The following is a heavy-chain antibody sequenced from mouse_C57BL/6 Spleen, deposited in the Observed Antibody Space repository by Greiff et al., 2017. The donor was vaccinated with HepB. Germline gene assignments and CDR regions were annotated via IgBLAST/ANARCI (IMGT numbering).Heavy chain of an antibody. D-gene: IGHD1-1*01. CDR2: INPSSGYT. Sequence: QVQLKESGAELAKPGASVKLSCKASGYTFTSYWMHWVKQRPGQGLEWIGYINPSSGYTKYNQKFKDKATLTADKSSITAYMQLSSLPYEDSAVYYCARSASYYGGVDYWGQGTTLTVSS. J-gene: IGHJ2*01. V-gene: IGHV1-7*01. CDR1: GYTFTSYW. CDR3: ARSASYYGGVDY.